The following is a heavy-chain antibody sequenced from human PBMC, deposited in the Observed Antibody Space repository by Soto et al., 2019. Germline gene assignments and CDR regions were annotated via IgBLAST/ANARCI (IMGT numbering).Heavy chain of an antibody. V-gene: IGHV3-23*01. J-gene: IGHJ4*02. Sequence: PGGSLRLSCAASGFTFSEFALHWVRQAPGKGLEWVASISVGGVNTGHAESVKGRFTISRDNAKNTLYLQVNSLGVEDTAVFYCAKERGPPDYFDYWGQGTLVTVSS. CDR2: ISVGGVNT. CDR3: AKERGPPDYFDY. CDR1: GFTFSEFA.